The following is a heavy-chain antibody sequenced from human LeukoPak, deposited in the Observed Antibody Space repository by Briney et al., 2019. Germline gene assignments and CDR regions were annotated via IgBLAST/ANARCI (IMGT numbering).Heavy chain of an antibody. CDR3: AKGYDGSSWYLSWFDP. V-gene: IGHV3-30*02. CDR1: GFTFSSYG. CDR2: IRYDGSNK. Sequence: PGGSLRLSCAASGFTFSSYGMHWVRQAPGTGLEGVAFIRYDGSNKYYADSVKGRFTISRDNSKNTLYLQMNSLRAEDTAVYYCAKGYDGSSWYLSWFDPWGQGTLVTVSS. D-gene: IGHD6-13*01. J-gene: IGHJ5*02.